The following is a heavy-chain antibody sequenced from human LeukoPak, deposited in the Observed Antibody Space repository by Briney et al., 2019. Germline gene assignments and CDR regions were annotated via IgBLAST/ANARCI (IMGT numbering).Heavy chain of an antibody. CDR2: ISVYNGNT. V-gene: IGHV1-18*01. CDR3: ARQGYSGHSQGAADY. CDR1: GYTFSIYG. Sequence: ASVKVSCKASGYTFSIYGFSWVRQTPGQGLEWMGWISVYNGNTNYAQKFQGRVTMTTDTSTSTAHMELRSLRSDDTAVYYCARQGYSGHSQGAADYWGQGTLVTVSS. D-gene: IGHD4-23*01. J-gene: IGHJ4*02.